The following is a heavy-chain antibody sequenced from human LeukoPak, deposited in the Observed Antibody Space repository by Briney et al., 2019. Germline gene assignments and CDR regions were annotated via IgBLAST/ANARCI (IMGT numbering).Heavy chain of an antibody. CDR1: GYTFTGYY. D-gene: IGHD3-10*01. Sequence: ASVKVSCKASGYTFTGYYMHWVRQAPGQGLEWMGWINPNSGGTNYAQKFQGRVTMTRDTPISTAYMELSRLRSDDTAVYYCARVLVYYYGSGSYYYDYWGQGTLVTVSS. V-gene: IGHV1-2*02. J-gene: IGHJ4*02. CDR3: ARVLVYYYGSGSYYYDY. CDR2: INPNSGGT.